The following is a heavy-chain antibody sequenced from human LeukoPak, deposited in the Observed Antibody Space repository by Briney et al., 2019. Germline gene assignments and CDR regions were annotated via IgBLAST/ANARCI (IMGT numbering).Heavy chain of an antibody. V-gene: IGHV3-48*01. D-gene: IGHD6-13*01. CDR1: GVTFSNYN. CDR3: AGETPYSNSWTDFDY. CDR2: ITISTATK. J-gene: IGHJ4*02. Sequence: GGSLRLSCAASGVTFSNYNRHWVRQAPGKGLEWVAYITISTATKYYADSVRGLFTIFRDNAKNSVSLQMNTLRAEDTAVYYCAGETPYSNSWTDFDYWGQGTLVTVSS.